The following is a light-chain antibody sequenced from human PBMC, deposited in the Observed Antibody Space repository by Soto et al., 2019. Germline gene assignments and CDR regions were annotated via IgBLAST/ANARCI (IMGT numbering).Light chain of an antibody. J-gene: IGLJ1*01. CDR1: SXDIAPYNY. CDR2: EVS. CDR3: SSYTSSTNYV. V-gene: IGLV2-14*01. Sequence: QSALTQPASVSGSPGQSLTICCTGTSXDIAPYNYVSWYQQHPGKAPKLIIYEVSYRPSGISNRFSGSKSGNTASLTISGLQAEDEADYYCSSYTSSTNYVFGTGTKVTVL.